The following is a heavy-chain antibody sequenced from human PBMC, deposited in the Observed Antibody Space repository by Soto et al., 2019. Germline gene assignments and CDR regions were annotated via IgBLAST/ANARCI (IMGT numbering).Heavy chain of an antibody. CDR2: IYYSGST. Sequence: PSETLYLTCIVSGGSISSSSYYWGWIRQPPGKGLEWIGSIYYSGSTYYNPSLKSRVTISVDTSKNQFSLKLSSVTAADTAVFYCERHRARNWFDPWGQGTLVTVSS. CDR1: GGSISSSSYY. D-gene: IGHD6-6*01. V-gene: IGHV4-39*01. J-gene: IGHJ5*02. CDR3: ERHRARNWFDP.